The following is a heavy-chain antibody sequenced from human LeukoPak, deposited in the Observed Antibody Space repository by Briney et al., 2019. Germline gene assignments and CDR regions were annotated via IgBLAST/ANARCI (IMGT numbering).Heavy chain of an antibody. J-gene: IGHJ6*02. Sequence: PGGSLRLSCAASGFTFSSYGMHWVRQAPGKGLEWVAVISYDGSNKHYADSVKGRFTISRDNPKNTLYLQMNSLRAEDTAVYYCAKAFYDFWSGGRYGMDVWGQGTTVTVSS. D-gene: IGHD3-3*01. CDR1: GFTFSSYG. V-gene: IGHV3-30*18. CDR3: AKAFYDFWSGGRYGMDV. CDR2: ISYDGSNK.